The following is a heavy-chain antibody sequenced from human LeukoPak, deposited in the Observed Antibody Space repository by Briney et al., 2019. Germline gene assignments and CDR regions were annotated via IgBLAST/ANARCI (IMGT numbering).Heavy chain of an antibody. CDR2: IWDDGSNK. CDR1: GFTFSSYG. CDR3: ARGGHSSIWYAFDI. J-gene: IGHJ3*02. Sequence: GGSLRLSCAASGFTFSSYGMHWVRQAPGKGLGWGAVIWDDGSNKYNADSVTGQFTNSRDNSKNTLYLQMNSLRAEDTAVYYCARGGHSSIWYAFDIWGQGTLVTVSS. V-gene: IGHV3-33*01. D-gene: IGHD6-13*01.